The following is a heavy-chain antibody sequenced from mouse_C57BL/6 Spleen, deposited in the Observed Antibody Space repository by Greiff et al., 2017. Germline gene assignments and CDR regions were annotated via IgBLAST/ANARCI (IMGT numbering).Heavy chain of an antibody. CDR1: GFSLSTFGMG. D-gene: IGHD2-5*01. CDR2: IWWDDDK. V-gene: IGHV8-8*01. J-gene: IGHJ4*01. Sequence: QVTLKECGPGILQPSQTLSLTCSFSGFSLSTFGMGVGWIRQPSGKGLEWLAHIWWDDDKYYNPALKSRLTISKDTSKNQVFLKIANVDTADTATYYCARIPPTYYSNYGGAMDYWGQGTSVTVSS. CDR3: ARIPPTYYSNYGGAMDY.